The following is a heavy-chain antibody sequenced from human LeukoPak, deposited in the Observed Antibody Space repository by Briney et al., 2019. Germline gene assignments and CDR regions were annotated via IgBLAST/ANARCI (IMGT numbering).Heavy chain of an antibody. CDR1: GYSFTSYW. CDR2: IYPGDSDT. J-gene: IGHJ3*02. D-gene: IGHD2-2*01. CDR3: ARQSRRGYCSSTSCHGRAFDI. V-gene: IGHV5-51*01. Sequence: GESLKISCKGSGYSFTSYWIGWVRQMPGKGLEWMGIIYPGDSDTRYSPSFQGQVTISADKSISTAYLQWSSLKASDTAMYYCARQSRRGYCSSTSCHGRAFDIWGQGTMVTVSS.